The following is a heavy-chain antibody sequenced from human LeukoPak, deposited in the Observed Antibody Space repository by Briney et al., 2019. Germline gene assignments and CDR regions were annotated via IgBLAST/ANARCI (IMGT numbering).Heavy chain of an antibody. J-gene: IGHJ4*02. D-gene: IGHD3-22*01. Sequence: PGGSLRLSCAASGFTFADYVMHWVRQAPGKGLEWVSGISWNSSRIGYADSVRGRFTISRDNAKNSLYLQMNSLRAEDTALYYCAKDIYSYYDSSGYPDYWGQGTLVTVSS. CDR1: GFTFADYV. CDR3: AKDIYSYYDSSGYPDY. CDR2: ISWNSSRI. V-gene: IGHV3-9*01.